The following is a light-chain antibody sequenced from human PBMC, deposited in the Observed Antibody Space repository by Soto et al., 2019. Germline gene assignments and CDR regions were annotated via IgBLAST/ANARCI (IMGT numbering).Light chain of an antibody. CDR1: QSVGDW. J-gene: IGKJ2*01. CDR3: QQYQTYPYT. V-gene: IGKV1-5*03. CDR2: RAS. Sequence: DVQMTQSPLTLSASVGDRVTITCRASQSVGDWLAWYQQKPGEAPKPLLYRASSLQNGVQPRFSGSGSGTDFTLNIGGLQSDDFATYYCQQYQTYPYTFVQGTKLEI.